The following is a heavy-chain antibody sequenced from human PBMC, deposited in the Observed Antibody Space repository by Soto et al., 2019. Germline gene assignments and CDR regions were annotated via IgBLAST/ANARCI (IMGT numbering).Heavy chain of an antibody. CDR1: GYTFIAYF. CDR2: INPNSGDT. J-gene: IGHJ5*01. D-gene: IGHD6-13*01. V-gene: IGHV1-2*02. CDR3: AKIAAVGDFDF. Sequence: ASVKVSCKASGYTFIAYFIHWLRQAPGQGLEWMGLINPNSGDTSYAQKFQGRVTMTRDTSIRTAYMELSRLRSDDTAVFYCAKIAAVGDFDFSGQGTQVTVSS.